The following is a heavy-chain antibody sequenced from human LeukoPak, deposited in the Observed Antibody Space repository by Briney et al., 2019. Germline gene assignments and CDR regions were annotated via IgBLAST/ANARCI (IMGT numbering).Heavy chain of an antibody. J-gene: IGHJ4*02. CDR3: ARIGYYYDSSGYDY. V-gene: IGHV4-39*07. CDR1: GDSISSSSYY. CDR2: INHSGST. Sequence: SETLSLTCTVSGDSISSSSYYWGWIRQPPGKGLEWIGEINHSGSTNYNPSHKSRVTISVDTSKNQFSLKLSSVTAADTAVYYCARIGYYYDSSGYDYWGQGTLVTVSS. D-gene: IGHD3-22*01.